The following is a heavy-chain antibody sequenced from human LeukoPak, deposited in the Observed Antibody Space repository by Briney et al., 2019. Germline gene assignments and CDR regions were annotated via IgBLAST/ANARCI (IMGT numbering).Heavy chain of an antibody. Sequence: ASVKVSCKASGYTFTGYYIHWVRQAPGQGLEWMGWINPNSGDTNYAQKFQGRVSMTGDTSISTAYMELSRLRSDDTAVYYCARTLVVINDAFDIWGQGTMVTVSS. J-gene: IGHJ3*02. CDR3: ARTLVVINDAFDI. CDR1: GYTFTGYY. CDR2: INPNSGDT. D-gene: IGHD3-22*01. V-gene: IGHV1-2*02.